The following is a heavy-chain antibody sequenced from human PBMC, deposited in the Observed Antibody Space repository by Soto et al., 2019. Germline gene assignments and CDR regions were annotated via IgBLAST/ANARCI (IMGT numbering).Heavy chain of an antibody. CDR3: SRSLDS. CDR1: GFMFSAYW. Sequence: GASVRLSCAASGFMFSAYWMDWVRQTPGKGLEWVANINPDGSEKNYVDSVRGRFTISRDNAGNSLYLQMNSLTAEDSALYYCSRSLDSWGQGTLVTVSS. V-gene: IGHV3-7*01. J-gene: IGHJ4*02. CDR2: INPDGSEK.